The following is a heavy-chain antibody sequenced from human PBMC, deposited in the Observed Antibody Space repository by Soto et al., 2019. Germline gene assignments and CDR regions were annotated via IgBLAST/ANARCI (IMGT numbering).Heavy chain of an antibody. CDR1: GVTFSNYD. CDR3: AGGTKTFHI. CDR2: IGTAGDT. V-gene: IGHV3-13*04. Sequence: EVQLVESGGGLVQPGGSLRLSCAASGVTFSNYDMHWVRQAPGRGLEWVSGIGTAGDTYYPGSVKGRLTISRENAKNSLYLQMNNLRAGDTAMYYCAGGTKTFHIWGHGTMVTVSS. J-gene: IGHJ3*02. D-gene: IGHD2-8*01.